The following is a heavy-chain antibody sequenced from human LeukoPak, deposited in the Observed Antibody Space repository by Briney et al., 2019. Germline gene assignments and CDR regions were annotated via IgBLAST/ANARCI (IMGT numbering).Heavy chain of an antibody. CDR2: IYYSGST. CDR1: GGSISSGGYY. V-gene: IGHV4-31*03. J-gene: IGHJ4*02. CDR3: ARDRPPLIDY. D-gene: IGHD6-6*01. Sequence: PSQTLSLTCTVSGGSISSGGYYWSWIRQHPGKGLEWIGYIYYSGSTYYNPSLKSRVTISVDTSKNQFFLKLSSVTAADTAVYYCARDRPPLIDYWGQGTLVTVSS.